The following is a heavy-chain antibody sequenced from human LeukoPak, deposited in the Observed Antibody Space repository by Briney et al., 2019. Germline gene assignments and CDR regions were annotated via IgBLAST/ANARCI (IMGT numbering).Heavy chain of an antibody. CDR2: ISSNGGST. Sequence: GGSLRLSCAASGFTFSSYAMHWVRQAPGKGLEYVSAISSNGGSTYYANSVKGRFTISRDNSKNTLFLQMGSLRAEDMAVYYCARGGSIVARPIDYWGQGTLVTVSS. J-gene: IGHJ4*02. CDR3: ARGGSIVARPIDY. D-gene: IGHD5-12*01. CDR1: GFTFSSYA. V-gene: IGHV3-64*01.